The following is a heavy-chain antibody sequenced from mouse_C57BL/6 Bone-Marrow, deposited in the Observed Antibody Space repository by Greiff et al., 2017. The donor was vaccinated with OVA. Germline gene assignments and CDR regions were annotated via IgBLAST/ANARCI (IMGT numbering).Heavy chain of an antibody. J-gene: IGHJ2*01. Sequence: QVQLKQPGAELVKPGASVKMSCKASGYTFTSYWITWVKQRPGQGLEWIGDIYPGSGSTNYNEKFKSKATLTVDTSSSTAYMQLSSLTSEDSAVYYGARWDDYDGGGDYWGQGTTLTVSS. CDR1: GYTFTSYW. CDR2: IYPGSGST. CDR3: ARWDDYDGGGDY. V-gene: IGHV1-55*01. D-gene: IGHD2-4*01.